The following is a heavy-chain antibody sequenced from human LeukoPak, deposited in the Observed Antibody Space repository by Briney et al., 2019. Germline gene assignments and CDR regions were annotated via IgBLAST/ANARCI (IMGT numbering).Heavy chain of an antibody. Sequence: ASVKVSCKASGYTFTGYYMHWVRQAPGQGLEWMGWINPNSGGTNYAQKFQGWVTMTRDTSISTAYMELSRLRSDDTAVYYCARDMLVVVPAAIKGEDYYGMDVWGQGTTVTVSS. J-gene: IGHJ6*02. D-gene: IGHD2-2*01. CDR3: ARDMLVVVPAAIKGEDYYGMDV. CDR1: GYTFTGYY. V-gene: IGHV1-2*04. CDR2: INPNSGGT.